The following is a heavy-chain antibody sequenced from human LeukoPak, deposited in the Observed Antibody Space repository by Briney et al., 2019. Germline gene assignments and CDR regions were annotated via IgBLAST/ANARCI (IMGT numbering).Heavy chain of an antibody. CDR1: GFIFEDYA. CDR2: MHGIGGKT. J-gene: IGHJ4*01. V-gene: IGHV3-20*04. Sequence: PGGSLRLSCAASGFIFEDYAMSWVRLVPGKGLEWLSSMHGIGGKTIYEDSVKGRFTISRDNARTSLYLQMNSLGPDDTALYYCSTDPRLLTYWGHGTLVTVSS. D-gene: IGHD2-8*01. CDR3: STDPRLLTY.